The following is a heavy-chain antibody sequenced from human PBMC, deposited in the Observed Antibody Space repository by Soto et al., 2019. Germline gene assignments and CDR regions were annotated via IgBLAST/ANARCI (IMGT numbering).Heavy chain of an antibody. CDR1: GFTFSSYA. V-gene: IGHV3-30-3*01. CDR3: ARESLVCSGGSCYRTYYYYGMDV. CDR2: ISYDGSNK. J-gene: IGHJ6*02. Sequence: QVQLVESGGGVVQPGRSLRLSCAASGFTFSSYAMHWVRQAPGKGLEWVAVISYDGSNKYYADSVKGRFTISRDNSKNTLYLQMNSLRAEDTAVYYCARESLVCSGGSCYRTYYYYGMDVWGQGTTVTVSS. D-gene: IGHD2-15*01.